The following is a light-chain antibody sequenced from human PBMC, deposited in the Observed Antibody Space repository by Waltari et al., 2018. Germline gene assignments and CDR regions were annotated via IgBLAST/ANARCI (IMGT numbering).Light chain of an antibody. J-gene: IGKJ2*01. CDR3: QQSYSAPRT. CDR2: GAS. V-gene: IGKV1-39*01. Sequence: DIQMTQSPSSLSASVGDRVTITCRASQSIGTFLNLYQEKPVTAPKVLIYGASSLQSGVPSRFSGSRSGTDFTLTISSLHPEDFATYYCQQSYSAPRTFGQGTKLEIK. CDR1: QSIGTF.